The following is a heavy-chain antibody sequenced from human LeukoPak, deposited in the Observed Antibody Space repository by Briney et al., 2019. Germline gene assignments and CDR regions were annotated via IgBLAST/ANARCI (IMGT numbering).Heavy chain of an antibody. D-gene: IGHD1-26*01. Sequence: GGSLRLSSAASGFTFSDHYRDWVGQGPGKGLEGGGRTRNKANSYTTEYAASVKGTFNNSRDDSKNSLYLQMNSLRPEDTAVYYCARVQRSVYFDYWGQGTLVTVSS. CDR2: TRNKANSYTT. CDR3: ARVQRSVYFDY. V-gene: IGHV3-72*01. CDR1: GFTFSDHY. J-gene: IGHJ4*02.